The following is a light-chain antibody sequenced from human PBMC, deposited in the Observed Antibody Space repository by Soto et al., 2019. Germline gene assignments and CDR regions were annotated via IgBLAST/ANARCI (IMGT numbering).Light chain of an antibody. CDR1: QSVSSSS. CDR3: QQYGRSPPYT. J-gene: IGKJ2*01. Sequence: EIVLTQSPGTLSLSPGERATLSCRASQSVSSSSLAWYQQKPGQAPRLLIYGASSRATGIPDRFSGSGSGTAFTLTISRLEPEDFAVYYCQQYGRSPPYTFGQGTKLEIK. V-gene: IGKV3-20*01. CDR2: GAS.